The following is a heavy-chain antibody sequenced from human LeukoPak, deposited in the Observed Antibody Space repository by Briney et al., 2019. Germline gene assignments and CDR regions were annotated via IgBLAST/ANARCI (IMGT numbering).Heavy chain of an antibody. V-gene: IGHV3-23*01. CDR3: AKDSYDSSGFYFDY. J-gene: IGHJ4*02. CDR1: GFTFSSSA. D-gene: IGHD3-22*01. CDR2: ISGSGGST. Sequence: GGSLRLSCAASGFTFSSSAMSWFRQAPGKGLEWVSAISGSGGSTYYADSVKGRFTISRDNSQNTLYLQMNSLRAEDTAVYYCAKDSYDSSGFYFDYWGQGTLVTVSS.